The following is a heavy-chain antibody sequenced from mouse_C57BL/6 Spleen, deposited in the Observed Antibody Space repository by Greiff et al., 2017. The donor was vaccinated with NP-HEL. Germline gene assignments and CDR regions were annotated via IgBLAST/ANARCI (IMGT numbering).Heavy chain of an antibody. CDR2: IRLKSDNYAT. V-gene: IGHV6-3*01. CDR3: TAHGSIWYFDV. CDR1: GFTFSNYW. D-gene: IGHD1-1*01. Sequence: EVKLEESGGGLVQPGGSMKLSCVASGFTFSNYWMNWVRQSPEKGLEWVAQIRLKSDNYATHYAESVKGRFTISRDDSKSSVYLQMNNLRAEDTGIYYCTAHGSIWYFDVWGTGTTVTVSS. J-gene: IGHJ1*03.